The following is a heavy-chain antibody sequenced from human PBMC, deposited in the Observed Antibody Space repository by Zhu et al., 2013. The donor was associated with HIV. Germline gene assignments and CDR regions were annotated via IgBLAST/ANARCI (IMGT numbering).Heavy chain of an antibody. D-gene: IGHD6-6*01. CDR1: GGTFSSYA. CDR3: ARAQEPRLIYSSSSDWFDP. V-gene: IGHV1-69*01. J-gene: IGHJ5*02. CDR2: IIPIFGTA. Sequence: QVQLVQSGAEVKKPGSSVKVSCKASGGTFSSYAISWVRQAPGQGLEWMGGIIPIFGTANYAQKFQGRVTITADESTSTAYMELSSLRSEDTAVYYCARAQEPRLIYSSSSDWFDPWGQGTLVTVSS.